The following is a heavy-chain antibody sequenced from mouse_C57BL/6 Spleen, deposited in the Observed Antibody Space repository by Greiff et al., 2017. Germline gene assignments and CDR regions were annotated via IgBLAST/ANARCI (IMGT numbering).Heavy chain of an antibody. D-gene: IGHD1-1*01. V-gene: IGHV5-17*01. J-gene: IGHJ4*01. CDR3: ARTGYGKNYAMDY. CDR2: ISSGSSTI. CDR1: GFTFSDYG. Sequence: DVMLVESGGGLVKPGGSLKLSCAASGFTFSDYGMHWVRQAPEKGLEWVAYISSGSSTIYYADTVKGRVTISRDNAKNTLFLQMTSLRSEDTAMYYCARTGYGKNYAMDYWGQGTSVTVSS.